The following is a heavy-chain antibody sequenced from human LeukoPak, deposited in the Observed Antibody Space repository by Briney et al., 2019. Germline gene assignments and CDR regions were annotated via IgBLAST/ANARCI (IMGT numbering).Heavy chain of an antibody. CDR1: GFTFSNYG. Sequence: GGSLRLSCVASGFTFSNYGIHWVRQAPGKGLEWVAFIRYGVSNEYYADSVKGRFTISRDNSKNSLYLQMNSLRAEDTAVYYCAKSRAPTAAPDAFDIWGQGTMVTVSS. J-gene: IGHJ3*02. CDR3: AKSRAPTAAPDAFDI. D-gene: IGHD1-14*01. CDR2: IRYGVSNE. V-gene: IGHV3-30*02.